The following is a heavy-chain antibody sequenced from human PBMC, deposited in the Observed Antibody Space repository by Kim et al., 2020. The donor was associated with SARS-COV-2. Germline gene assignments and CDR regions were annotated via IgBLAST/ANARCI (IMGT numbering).Heavy chain of an antibody. J-gene: IGHJ4*02. CDR3: ARVGCSSTSCYESYTIDY. D-gene: IGHD2-2*01. CDR2: ISSSSSYI. V-gene: IGHV3-21*01. CDR1: GFTFSSYS. Sequence: GGSLRLSCAASGFTFSSYSMNWVRQAPGKGLEWVSSISSSSSYIYYADSVKGRFTISRDNAKNSLYLQMNSLRAEDTAVYYCARVGCSSTSCYESYTIDYWGQGTLVTVSS.